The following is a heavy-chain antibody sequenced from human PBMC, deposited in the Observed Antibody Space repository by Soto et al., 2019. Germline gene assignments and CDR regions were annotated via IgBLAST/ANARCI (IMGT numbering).Heavy chain of an antibody. Sequence: GASVNVSCKSSGYTFTSYYIHWVRQAPGQGLECMGIINPSGGSTSYAQKFQGRVTMTRDTSTSTVYMELSSLRSEDTAVYYCARALNYYDSSGYYSVAYNWFDPWGQGTLVTVSS. CDR3: ARALNYYDSSGYYSVAYNWFDP. J-gene: IGHJ5*02. CDR1: GYTFTSYY. V-gene: IGHV1-46*01. CDR2: INPSGGST. D-gene: IGHD3-22*01.